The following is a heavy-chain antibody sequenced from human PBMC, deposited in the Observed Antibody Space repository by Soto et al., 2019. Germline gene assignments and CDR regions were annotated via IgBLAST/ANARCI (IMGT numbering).Heavy chain of an antibody. Sequence: SSVQASCKASGGTFSSYAISWVRQAPGQGLEWMGGIIPIFGTANYAQKFQGRVTITADESTSTAYMELSSLRSEDTAVYYCARDVIGVVPAALTTDSYYGRDVWCQGTTVTVSS. D-gene: IGHD2-2*01. CDR1: GGTFSSYA. CDR3: ARDVIGVVPAALTTDSYYGRDV. V-gene: IGHV1-69*13. CDR2: IIPIFGTA. J-gene: IGHJ6*02.